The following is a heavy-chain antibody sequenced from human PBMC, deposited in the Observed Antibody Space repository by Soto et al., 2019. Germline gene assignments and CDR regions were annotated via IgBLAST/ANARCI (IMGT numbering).Heavy chain of an antibody. D-gene: IGHD3-3*01. V-gene: IGHV3-23*01. CDR1: GFTFSSYA. CDR2: ISGSGGST. J-gene: IGHJ6*03. Sequence: GGSLRLSCAASGFTFSSYAMSWVRQAPGKGLEWVSAISGSGGSTYYADSVKGRFTISRDNSKNTLYLQMNSLRAEDTAVYYCAKADDFWSGYPFRYYYYYMDVWGKGTTVTVSS. CDR3: AKADDFWSGYPFRYYYYYMDV.